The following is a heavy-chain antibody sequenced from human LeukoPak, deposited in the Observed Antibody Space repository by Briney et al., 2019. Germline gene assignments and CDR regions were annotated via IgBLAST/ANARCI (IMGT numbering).Heavy chain of an antibody. Sequence: PGGSQRLSCVASGFIFSDYGIQWVRQAPGKGLEWVAVIAYDGNNTYYGDSVRGRFTISRDNSKKMVYLEMNSLRVEDTAVYYCAKTGMLRRVGYLDVWGKGTAVIVSS. CDR2: IAYDGNNT. V-gene: IGHV3-30*18. J-gene: IGHJ6*04. D-gene: IGHD1-1*01. CDR3: AKTGMLRRVGYLDV. CDR1: GFIFSDYG.